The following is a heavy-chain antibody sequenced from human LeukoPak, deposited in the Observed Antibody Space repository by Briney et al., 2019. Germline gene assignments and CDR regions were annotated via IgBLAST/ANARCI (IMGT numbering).Heavy chain of an antibody. Sequence: SETLSLTCTVSGGSISSSSYYWGWIRQPPGKGLEWIGSIYYSGSTYYNPSLKSRVTISVDTSKCQFSLKLSSVTAADTAVYYCARTGTHYYYYYYMDVWGKGTTVTVSS. CDR1: GGSISSSSYY. CDR3: ARTGTHYYYYYYMDV. D-gene: IGHD1-1*01. J-gene: IGHJ6*03. V-gene: IGHV4-39*07. CDR2: IYYSGST.